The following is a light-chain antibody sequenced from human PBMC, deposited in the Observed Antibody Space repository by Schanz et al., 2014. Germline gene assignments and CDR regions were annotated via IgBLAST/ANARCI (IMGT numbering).Light chain of an antibody. Sequence: VMTQSPGTLSLSPGERATLSCRASQSVSSNLAWYQQKPGQAPRLLIYGASNRATDIPDRFSGGGSRTDYTLTISSLEPEDSAVYYCKQRSSWPLAFGGGTKVEIK. CDR2: GAS. V-gene: IGKV3-11*01. J-gene: IGKJ4*01. CDR1: QSVSSN. CDR3: KQRSSWPLA.